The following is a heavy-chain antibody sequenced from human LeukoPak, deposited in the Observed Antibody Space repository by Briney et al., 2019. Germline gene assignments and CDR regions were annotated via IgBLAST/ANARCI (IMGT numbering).Heavy chain of an antibody. V-gene: IGHV3-48*03. CDR3: ARGMVRGVIITY. J-gene: IGHJ4*02. CDR1: GFTFSSYE. CDR2: ISSSGSTI. D-gene: IGHD3-10*01. Sequence: GGSLRLSCAASGFTFSSYEMNWVRQAPGKGLEWVSYISSSGSTIYYADSVKGRFTISRDNAKNSLYLQMNSLRAEDTAVYYCARGMVRGVIITYWGQGTLVTVSS.